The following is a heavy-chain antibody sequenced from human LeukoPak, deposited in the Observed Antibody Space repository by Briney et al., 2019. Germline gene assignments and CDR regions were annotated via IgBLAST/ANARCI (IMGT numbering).Heavy chain of an antibody. CDR2: IIPILGIA. D-gene: IGHD2-2*01. Sequence: SVKVSCKASGGTFSSYAISWVRQAPGQGLEWMGRIIPILGIANYAQKFQGRVTITADKSTSTAYMELSSLRSEDTAVYYCAIGGRKSTVVPAAHAYYMDVWGKGTTVTVSS. CDR3: AIGGRKSTVVPAAHAYYMDV. J-gene: IGHJ6*03. CDR1: GGTFSSYA. V-gene: IGHV1-69*04.